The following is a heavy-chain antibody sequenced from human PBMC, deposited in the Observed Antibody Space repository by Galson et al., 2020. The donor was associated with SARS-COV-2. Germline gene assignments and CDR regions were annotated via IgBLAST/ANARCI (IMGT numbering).Heavy chain of an antibody. J-gene: IGHJ3*02. CDR2: ISYDGSNK. Sequence: GGSLRLSCAASGFTFSSYAMPWVRQAPGKGLEWVAVISYDGSNKYYADSVKGRFTISRDNSKNTLYLQMNSLRAEDTAVYYCAREDPMIDAFDIWGQGTMVTVSS. CDR1: GFTFSSYA. CDR3: AREDPMIDAFDI. D-gene: IGHD3-22*01. V-gene: IGHV3-30*04.